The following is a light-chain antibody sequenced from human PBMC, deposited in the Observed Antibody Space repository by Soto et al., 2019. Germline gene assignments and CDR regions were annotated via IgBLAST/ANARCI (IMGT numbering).Light chain of an antibody. CDR3: QQYFTSPWT. CDR2: WAS. CDR1: QNILERAKNKNY. Sequence: DIVMTQSPDSLAVSLGERATFNGKASQNILERAKNKNYLAWYQQKSGQPPKLLIYWASLREPGVPDRFTGSGSGTDFPLTISSLQAEDVAVYYCQQYFTSPWTFGQGTKVEI. J-gene: IGKJ1*01. V-gene: IGKV4-1*01.